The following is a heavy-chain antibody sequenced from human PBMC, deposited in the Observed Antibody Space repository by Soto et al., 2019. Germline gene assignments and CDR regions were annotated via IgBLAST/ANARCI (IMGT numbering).Heavy chain of an antibody. J-gene: IGHJ5*02. D-gene: IGHD1-26*01. CDR2: IRSKANSYAT. Sequence: RGSLRLSCAASGFTFSGSAMHWVRQASGKGLEWVGRIRSKANSYATAYAASVKGRFTISRDDSKNTAYLQMNSLKSEDTAVYYCTRPYSGSYYPDWFDHWGQGTLVTVSS. CDR3: TRPYSGSYYPDWFDH. CDR1: GFTFSGSA. V-gene: IGHV3-73*01.